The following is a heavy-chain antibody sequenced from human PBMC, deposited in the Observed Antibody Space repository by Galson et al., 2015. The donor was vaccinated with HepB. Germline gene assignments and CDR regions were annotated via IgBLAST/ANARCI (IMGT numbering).Heavy chain of an antibody. V-gene: IGHV3-64D*06. J-gene: IGHJ4*02. Sequence: SLRLSCAASGFTFSSYAMHWVRQAPGKGLEYVSAISSNGGSTYYADSVKGRFTISRDNSKNTLYLQMSSLRAEDTAVYYCVKAREYSSSWYLSSFDYWGQGTLVTVSS. CDR2: ISSNGGST. D-gene: IGHD6-13*01. CDR3: VKAREYSSSWYLSSFDY. CDR1: GFTFSSYA.